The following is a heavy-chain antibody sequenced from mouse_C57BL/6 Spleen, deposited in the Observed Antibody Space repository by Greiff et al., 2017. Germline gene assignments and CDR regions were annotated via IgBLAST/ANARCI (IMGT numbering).Heavy chain of an antibody. J-gene: IGHJ4*01. V-gene: IGHV5-9-1*02. Sequence: DVMLVESGEGLVKPGGSLKLSCAASGFTFSSYAMSWVRQTPEKRLEWVAYISSGGDYIYYADTVKGRFTISRDNARNTLYLQMSSLKSEDTAMYCCTRGGDYGDAMDYWGQGTSVTVSS. D-gene: IGHD2-4*01. CDR3: TRGGDYGDAMDY. CDR2: ISSGGDYI. CDR1: GFTFSSYA.